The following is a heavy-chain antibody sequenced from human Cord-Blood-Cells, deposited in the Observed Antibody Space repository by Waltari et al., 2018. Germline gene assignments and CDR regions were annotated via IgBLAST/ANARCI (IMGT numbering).Heavy chain of an antibody. V-gene: IGHV3-23*01. D-gene: IGHD2-2*01. CDR2: ISGSGGST. CDR1: GFTFSSYA. CDR3: AKGGYCSSTSCYYDFWSGYYYYYGMDV. J-gene: IGHJ6*02. Sequence: ESGGGLVQPGGSLRLSCAASGFTFSSYAMSWVRQAPGKGLEWVSAISGSGGSTYYADSVKGRFTISRDNSKNTLYLQMNSLRAEDTAVYYCAKGGYCSSTSCYYDFWSGYYYYYGMDVWGQGTTVTVSS.